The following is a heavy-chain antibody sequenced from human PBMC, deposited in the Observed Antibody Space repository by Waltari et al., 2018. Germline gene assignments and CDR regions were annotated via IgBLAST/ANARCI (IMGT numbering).Heavy chain of an antibody. CDR2: IYYSGST. CDR3: ARWYYYDSSGYSDYYGMDV. V-gene: IGHV4-59*01. D-gene: IGHD3-22*01. J-gene: IGHJ6*02. Sequence: QVQLQESGPGLVKPSETLSLTCTVSGGSISSYYSSWIRQPPGKGLEWIGYIYYSGSTNYNPSLKSRVTISVDTSKNQFSLKLSSVTAADTAVYYCARWYYYDSSGYSDYYGMDVWGQGTTVTVSS. CDR1: GGSISSYY.